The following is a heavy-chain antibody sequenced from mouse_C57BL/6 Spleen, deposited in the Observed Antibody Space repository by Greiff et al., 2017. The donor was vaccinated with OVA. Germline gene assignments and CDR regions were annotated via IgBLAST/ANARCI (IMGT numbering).Heavy chain of an antibody. J-gene: IGHJ2*01. D-gene: IGHD1-1*01. CDR2: IYPGSGST. CDR1: GYTFTSYW. V-gene: IGHV1-55*01. CDR3: AKGDYGSSYAY. Sequence: VQLQQPGAELVKPGASVKMSCKASGYTFTSYWITWVKQRPGQGLEWIGDIYPGSGSTNYNEKFKSKATLTVDTSSSTAYMQLSSLTSEDSAFYYCAKGDYGSSYAYWGQGTTLTVSS.